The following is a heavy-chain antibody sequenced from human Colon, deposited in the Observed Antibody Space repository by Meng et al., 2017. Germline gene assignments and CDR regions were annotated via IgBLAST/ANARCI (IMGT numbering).Heavy chain of an antibody. D-gene: IGHD3-10*01. CDR1: GFTFGDYA. CDR2: IRSKAYGGTT. Sequence: GVLRLSCTASGFTFGDYAMSWVRQAPGKGLEWVGFIRSKAYGGTTEYAASVKGRFTISRDDSKSIAYLQMNSLKTEDTAVYYCTRAPSSTMVRGVIIPYYFDYWGQGTLVTVSS. V-gene: IGHV3-49*04. CDR3: TRAPSSTMVRGVIIPYYFDY. J-gene: IGHJ4*02.